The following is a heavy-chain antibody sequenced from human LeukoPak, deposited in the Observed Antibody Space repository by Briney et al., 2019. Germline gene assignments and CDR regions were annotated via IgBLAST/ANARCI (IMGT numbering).Heavy chain of an antibody. V-gene: IGHV1-24*01. D-gene: IGHD3-3*01. CDR3: ATGEGDFSPYGMDV. J-gene: IGHJ6*02. CDR2: FDPEDGET. CDR1: GYTLTELS. Sequence: VASVKVSCKVSGYTLTELSMHWVRQAPGRGLEWMGGFDPEDGETIYAQKFQGRVTMTEDTSTDTAYTELSSLRSEDTAVYYCATGEGDFSPYGMDVWGQGTTVTVSS.